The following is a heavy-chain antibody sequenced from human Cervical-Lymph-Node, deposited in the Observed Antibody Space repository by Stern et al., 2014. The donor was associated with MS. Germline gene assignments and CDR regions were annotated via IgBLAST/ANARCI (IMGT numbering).Heavy chain of an antibody. CDR1: GETFTSNY. V-gene: IGHV1-46*01. J-gene: IGHJ3*01. D-gene: IGHD3-16*01. CDR2: IIPTTGST. CDR3: ARDQPTLGGAFDV. Sequence: VHLVESGAEVKTPGASVKVSCKASGETFTSNYIPWVRQAPGQALEWMGIIIPTTGSTSYAQKFQGRVTVTRDTSTGTVYMALSSLRSEDTAVYYCARDQPTLGGAFDVWGQGTMVTVSS.